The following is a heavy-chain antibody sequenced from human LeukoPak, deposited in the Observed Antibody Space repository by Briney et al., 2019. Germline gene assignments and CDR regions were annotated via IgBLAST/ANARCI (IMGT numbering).Heavy chain of an antibody. D-gene: IGHD4-17*01. CDR3: ATYGDYGKYDS. V-gene: IGHV3-48*03. Sequence: PGGSLRLSCAASGFTFSSYAMNWVRQAPGKGLESVSYISSSATNIYFADSVKGRFTISRDNAKNSLYLHINTLRAEDTAVYYCATYGDYGKYDSWGQGVLVTVSS. CDR2: ISSSATNI. J-gene: IGHJ4*02. CDR1: GFTFSSYA.